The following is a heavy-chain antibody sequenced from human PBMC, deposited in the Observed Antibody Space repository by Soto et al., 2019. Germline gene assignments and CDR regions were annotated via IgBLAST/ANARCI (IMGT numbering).Heavy chain of an antibody. CDR1: GYTFTSYG. J-gene: IGHJ6*02. CDR2: ISAYNGNT. D-gene: IGHD4-17*01. V-gene: IGHV1-18*01. Sequence: GASVKVSCKASGYTFTSYGISCVRQAPGQGLEWMGWISAYNGNTNYAQKLQGRVTMTTDTSTSTAYMELRSLRSDDTAVYYCARRTTVFDYYGMDVWGQGTTVTVSS. CDR3: ARRTTVFDYYGMDV.